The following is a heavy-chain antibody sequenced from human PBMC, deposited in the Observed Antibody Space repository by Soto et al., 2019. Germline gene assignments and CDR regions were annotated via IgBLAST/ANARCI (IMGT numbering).Heavy chain of an antibody. CDR1: GGSFSGYY. V-gene: IGHV4-34*01. J-gene: IGHJ6*03. CDR3: ASLVYYYYSMSV. Sequence: QVQLQQWGAGLLKPSETRSLTGAVYGGSFSGYYWSWIRQPPGKGLEWMGAINHSGSTNYNPSLKRRITISVDTYTNQFSLKLSSVIAADTAVYYCASLVYYYYSMSVWGKGTTVTVSS. CDR2: INHSGST.